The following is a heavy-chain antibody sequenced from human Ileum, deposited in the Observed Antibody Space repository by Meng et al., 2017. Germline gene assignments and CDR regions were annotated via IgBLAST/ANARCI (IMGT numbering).Heavy chain of an antibody. V-gene: IGHV4-4*02. D-gene: IGHD2-21*01. CDR1: GGSISTNL. Sequence: QAQLDESGPGLVEPSGTLSLTCAVSGGSISTNLWNWLRQPPGKGLEWIGEIYHSGSFNYNPSLRSRVTISGDKSKNQLSLKLGSLTAADTAVYYCARGAIGTRPFDYWGQGTLVTVSS. J-gene: IGHJ4*02. CDR3: ARGAIGTRPFDY. CDR2: IYHSGSF.